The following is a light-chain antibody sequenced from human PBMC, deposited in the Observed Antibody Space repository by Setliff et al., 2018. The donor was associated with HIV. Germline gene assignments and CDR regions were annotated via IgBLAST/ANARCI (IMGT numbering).Light chain of an antibody. CDR1: QSVISNY. V-gene: IGKV3-20*01. CDR3: QQYGRLPRT. J-gene: IGKJ1*01. CDR2: DAS. Sequence: EVVLTQSPGTLSLSPGERATLSCRASQSVISNYLAWYQQTPGQAPRLLIYDASSRATGIPDRFSGSGSGTDFTLTISRLEPEDFAVYYCQQYGRLPRTFGQGTKVDIK.